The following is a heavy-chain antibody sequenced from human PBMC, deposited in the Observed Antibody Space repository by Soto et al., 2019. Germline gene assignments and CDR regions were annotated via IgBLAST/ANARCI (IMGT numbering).Heavy chain of an antibody. J-gene: IGHJ3*02. CDR2: IYYSGST. Sequence: QVQLQESGPGLVKPSETLSLTCTVSGGSISSYYWSWIRQPPGKGLEWIGYIYYSGSTNYNPSLKSRVTISVDTSKNQFSLKLSSVTAADTAVYYCASGYCSGGSCYPDAFDIWGQGTMVTVSS. CDR3: ASGYCSGGSCYPDAFDI. D-gene: IGHD2-15*01. CDR1: GGSISSYY. V-gene: IGHV4-59*08.